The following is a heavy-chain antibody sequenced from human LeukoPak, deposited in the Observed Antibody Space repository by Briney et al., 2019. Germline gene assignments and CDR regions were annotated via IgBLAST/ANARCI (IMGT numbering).Heavy chain of an antibody. J-gene: IGHJ6*03. Sequence: GSLRLSCAASGFTFSSYAMSWVRQAPGKGLEWVSSISRSGSTKYYADSVKGRFTISRDNAKNSLFLQMNSLRAEDTAVYYCARVLRYCSGGNCYSGGLGYMDVWGKGTTVTISS. V-gene: IGHV3-48*04. CDR1: GFTFSSYA. CDR2: ISRSGSTK. CDR3: ARVLRYCSGGNCYSGGLGYMDV. D-gene: IGHD2-15*01.